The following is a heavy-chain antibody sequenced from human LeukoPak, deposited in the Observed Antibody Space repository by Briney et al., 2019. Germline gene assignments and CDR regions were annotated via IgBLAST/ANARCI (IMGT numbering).Heavy chain of an antibody. CDR1: GFTFSSYS. Sequence: LGESLKISCKGSGFTFSSYSMNWVRQAPGKGLEWVSYISSRSGTIYYGDSVKGRFTISRDNAKNSLYLQMNSLRDEDTAVYYCAPLGAGPIDYWGQGTLVTVSS. CDR2: ISSRSGTI. CDR3: APLGAGPIDY. V-gene: IGHV3-48*02. J-gene: IGHJ4*02. D-gene: IGHD6-19*01.